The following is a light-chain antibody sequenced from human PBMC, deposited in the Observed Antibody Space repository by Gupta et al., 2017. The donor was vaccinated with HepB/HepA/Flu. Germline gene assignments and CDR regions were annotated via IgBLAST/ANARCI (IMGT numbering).Light chain of an antibody. CDR1: HCVTSN. J-gene: IGKJ1*01. V-gene: IGKV3-15*01. Sequence: EIAITQSPATLPVSPGDIAIHTCMASHCVTSNLAWYQQKPGQAPRLLFYGASTRATGIPTRCSGSGSGTEFTITISSLQYEDFAVYYCQQYNNWPSFGQGTKVEIE. CDR3: QQYNNWPS. CDR2: GAS.